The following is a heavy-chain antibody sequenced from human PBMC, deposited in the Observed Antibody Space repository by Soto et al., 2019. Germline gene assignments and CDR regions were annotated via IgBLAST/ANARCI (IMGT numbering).Heavy chain of an antibody. D-gene: IGHD1-26*01. J-gene: IGHJ5*02. CDR3: ARGPELVPPIVFDP. CDR1: GFTFSDHY. V-gene: IGHV3-11*01. CDR2: ISGRGSTT. Sequence: QVQLVESGGGLVKPGGSLRLSCAASGFTFSDHYMAWIRQAPGKGLEWLSYISGRGSTTYLATSVKGRFTVSRDNAKNSLHLQLNSLRAEDTGVYYCARGPELVPPIVFDPLGQGTLVTVSS.